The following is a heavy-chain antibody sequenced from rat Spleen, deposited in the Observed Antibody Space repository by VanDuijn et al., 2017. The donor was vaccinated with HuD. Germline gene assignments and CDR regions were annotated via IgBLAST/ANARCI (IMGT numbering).Heavy chain of an antibody. CDR3: ARGLHLDY. CDR2: IWTDGST. D-gene: IGHD1-1*01. CDR1: GFSVTSYH. Sequence: QVQLKESGPGLVQPSQTLSLACTVSGFSVTSYHVHWVRQPSGKGLEWMGVIWTDGSTEYNSALKSRLSISRDTSKSQVFLKMNSLQTEDTATYYCARGLHLDYWGQGVMVTVSS. V-gene: IGHV2-43*01. J-gene: IGHJ2*01.